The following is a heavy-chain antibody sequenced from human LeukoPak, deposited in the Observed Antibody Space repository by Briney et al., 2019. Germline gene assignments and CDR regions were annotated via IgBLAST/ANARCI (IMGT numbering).Heavy chain of an antibody. J-gene: IGHJ2*01. Sequence: TSETLSLTCTVSGGSISSYYWSWLRQSPEKGLEWIGYVYHSGFTHYNPSLRSRVTISVDLSRNQFSLKLTSATAADTAMYYCARDQRCSRFDGGCDQWYFDLWGRGTLVTVSS. CDR1: GGSISSYY. D-gene: IGHD3-10*02. CDR3: ARDQRCSRFDGGCDQWYFDL. V-gene: IGHV4-59*01. CDR2: VYHSGFT.